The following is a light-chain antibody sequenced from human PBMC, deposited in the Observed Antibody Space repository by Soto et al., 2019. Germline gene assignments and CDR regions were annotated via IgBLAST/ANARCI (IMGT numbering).Light chain of an antibody. CDR2: INSDGSH. CDR3: QTWGAGPHVV. V-gene: IGLV4-69*01. J-gene: IGLJ2*01. CDR1: SGHQSYA. Sequence: QLVLTQPPAASASLGASVKLTSTLSSGHQSYAIAWHQQQPERGPRYMMKINSDGSHRKGDGIPDRFSGSSSGAERYLTISSLQSEDEADYYCQTWGAGPHVVFGGGTKLTVL.